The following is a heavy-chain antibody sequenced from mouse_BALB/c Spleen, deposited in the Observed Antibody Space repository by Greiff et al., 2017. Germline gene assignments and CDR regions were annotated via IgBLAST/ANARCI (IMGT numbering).Heavy chain of an antibody. J-gene: IGHJ3*01. D-gene: IGHD2-4*01. CDR3: ARDLSTMIKGFAY. CDR2: INSNGGST. CDR1: GFTFSSYG. V-gene: IGHV5-6-3*01. Sequence: EVQRVESGGGLVQPGGSLKLSCAASGFTFSSYGMSWVRQTPDKRLELVATINSNGGSTYYPDSVKGRFTISRDNAKNTLYLQMSSLKSEDTAMYYCARDLSTMIKGFAYWGQGTLVTVSA.